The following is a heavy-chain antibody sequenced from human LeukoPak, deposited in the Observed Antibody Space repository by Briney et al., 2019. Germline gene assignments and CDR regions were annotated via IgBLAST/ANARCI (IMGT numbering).Heavy chain of an antibody. Sequence: GGSLRLSCAASVFTVITNDMTWVRQAPRKGLEWGSVLYSEGNTKYANPAQGRFTISRDNSKNTLYLEMNSLRPDDTAVYYCARGVEPLAANTLAYWGQGTLVTVSS. J-gene: IGHJ4*02. V-gene: IGHV3-53*01. CDR3: ARGVEPLAANTLAY. CDR2: LYSEGNT. CDR1: VFTVITND. D-gene: IGHD1-14*01.